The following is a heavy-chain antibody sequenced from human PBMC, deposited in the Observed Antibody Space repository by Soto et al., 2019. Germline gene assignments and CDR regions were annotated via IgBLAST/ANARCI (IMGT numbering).Heavy chain of an antibody. D-gene: IGHD4-17*01. Sequence: EVQLVESGGGLVQPGGSLRLSCAASGFTFSSYWMTWVRQAPGKGLEWVANIKQDGSDKYYVDSVKGRFTISRDNAKDYLHLQINRLRDEDKAVYFCVRSRYGGCFDFWGQGTLVTVSS. CDR2: IKQDGSDK. J-gene: IGHJ4*02. V-gene: IGHV3-7*04. CDR1: GFTFSSYW. CDR3: VRSRYGGCFDF.